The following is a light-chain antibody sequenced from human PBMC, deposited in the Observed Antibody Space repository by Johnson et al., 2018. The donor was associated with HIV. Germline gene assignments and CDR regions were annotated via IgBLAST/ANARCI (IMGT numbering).Light chain of an antibody. CDR1: SSNFGNNY. V-gene: IGLV1-51*02. J-gene: IGLJ1*01. CDR2: ENN. Sequence: VLTQPPSVSAAPGQKVTISCSGSSSNFGNNYVSWYRQLPGTAPTLLIYENNKRPSGIPDRFPGSTPGPSATLDITGLQTGDEADYYCGTWDNSLSTGSVFGTGTKVTVL. CDR3: GTWDNSLSTGSV.